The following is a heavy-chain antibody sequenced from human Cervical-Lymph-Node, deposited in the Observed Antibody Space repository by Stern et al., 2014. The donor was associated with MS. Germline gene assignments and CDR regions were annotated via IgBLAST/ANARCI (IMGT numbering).Heavy chain of an antibody. CDR2: IYPSGSS. CDR1: GASINSGSYH. V-gene: IGHV4-61*02. CDR3: ARLPGAVGSFYFDS. Sequence: VQLVESGPGLVRPSQTLSLTCTVFGASINSGSYHWSWVRQPAGKGLEWIGRIYPSGSSNYSPSLISRVTMSVDTSKNQFSLHLSSVTAADTAVYYCARLPGAVGSFYFDSWGQGSLVTVSS. J-gene: IGHJ4*01. D-gene: IGHD6-19*01.